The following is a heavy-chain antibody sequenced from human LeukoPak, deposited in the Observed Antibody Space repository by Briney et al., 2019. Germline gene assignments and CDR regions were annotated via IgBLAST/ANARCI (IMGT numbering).Heavy chain of an antibody. CDR2: IYHSGST. V-gene: IGHV4-30-2*01. CDR3: ARVSWIQLWFDAFDI. J-gene: IGHJ3*02. D-gene: IGHD5-18*01. CDR1: GGSISSGGYS. Sequence: SETLSLTCAVSGGSISSGGYSWSWIRQPPGKGLEWIGYIYHSGSTYYNPSLKSRVTISVDRSKNQFSLKLSSVTAADTAVYYCARVSWIQLWFDAFDIWGQGTMVTVSS.